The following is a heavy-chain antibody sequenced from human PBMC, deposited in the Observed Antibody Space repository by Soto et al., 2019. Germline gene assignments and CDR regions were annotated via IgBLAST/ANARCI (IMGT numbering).Heavy chain of an antibody. V-gene: IGHV1-69*01. Sequence: QVQLVQSGAEVKKPGYSVKVSCKASGGTFSSYAISWVRQAPGQGLEWMGGIIPIFGTANYAQKFQGRVTIAADESTSTAYMELSSLRSEDTAVYYCAGDLWFGEYNWFDPWGQGTLVTVS. CDR3: AGDLWFGEYNWFDP. CDR2: IIPIFGTA. D-gene: IGHD3-10*01. CDR1: GGTFSSYA. J-gene: IGHJ5*02.